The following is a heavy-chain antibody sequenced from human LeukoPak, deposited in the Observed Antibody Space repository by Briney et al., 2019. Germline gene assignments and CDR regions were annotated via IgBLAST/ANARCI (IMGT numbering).Heavy chain of an antibody. D-gene: IGHD5-12*01. CDR2: ISGSGGST. V-gene: IGHV3-23*01. CDR1: GFTFSRYA. Sequence: GGSLRLSCAASGFTFSRYAMSWVRQAPGKGLEWVSAISGSGGSTNYADSVKGRFTISRDNSKNTLYLQMNSLRAEDTAVYYCARGPSGYHNTGGQGTLVTVSS. J-gene: IGHJ4*02. CDR3: ARGPSGYHNT.